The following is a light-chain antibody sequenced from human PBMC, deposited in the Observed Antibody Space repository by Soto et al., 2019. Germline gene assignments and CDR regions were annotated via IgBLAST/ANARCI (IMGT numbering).Light chain of an antibody. V-gene: IGLV1-47*01. CDR1: RSNIGRNF. CDR2: RNN. Sequence: QSVLTQSPSASGTPGQRVTISCSGSRSNIGRNFAYWYQHVPGTAPRLLIQRNNERPSGVPERFSGSKSGTSVSLAISGLRSDDEATYYCAAWDDTLDAQVFGGGTQLTVL. J-gene: IGLJ7*01. CDR3: AAWDDTLDAQV.